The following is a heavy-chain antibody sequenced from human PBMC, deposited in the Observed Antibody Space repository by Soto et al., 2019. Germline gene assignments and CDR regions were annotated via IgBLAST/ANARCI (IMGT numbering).Heavy chain of an antibody. CDR1: GHLFNNHW. CDR2: IFTRDSET. D-gene: IGHD3-10*01. Sequence: XDSLKVSWQCPGHLFNNHWIGLVLQTPGKGLEWMGLIFTRDSETKTSPSFQGHVSFSVDNSINTVYLQWTSLKTTDTGIYFCARGYFDSGHGYDLWGQGTLVTVPS. V-gene: IGHV5-51*01. J-gene: IGHJ5*02. CDR3: ARGYFDSGHGYDL.